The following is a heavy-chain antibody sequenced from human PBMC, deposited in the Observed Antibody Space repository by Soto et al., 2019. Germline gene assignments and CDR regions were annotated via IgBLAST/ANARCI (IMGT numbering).Heavy chain of an antibody. CDR1: GFSLSTSGVG. CDR2: IFWDDDK. Sequence: QITLKESGPTLVKPTRTLTLTCTFSGFSLSTSGVGVGWIRQPPGKALEWLALIFWDDDKRYSPSLKSRLTITKDTSKNQVVLTMTNMDPVDTATYYCAHLQYYYDSSGYRRPSRMDVWGQGTTVTVSS. J-gene: IGHJ6*02. CDR3: AHLQYYYDSSGYRRPSRMDV. D-gene: IGHD3-22*01. V-gene: IGHV2-5*02.